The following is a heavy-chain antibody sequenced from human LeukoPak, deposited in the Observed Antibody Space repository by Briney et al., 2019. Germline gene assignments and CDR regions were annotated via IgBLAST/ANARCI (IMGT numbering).Heavy chain of an antibody. J-gene: IGHJ4*02. CDR3: ARYHCGSSNCPGVDF. CDR1: GGSFGTYH. Sequence: SETLSLTCDVSGGSFGTYHWTWIRQSPGKGLEWIGEITHSGSTIYDPFLETRVTISQDTSKTRFSLTLISVTAADTAVYYCARYHCGSSNCPGVDFWGQGTLVTVSS. CDR2: ITHSGST. V-gene: IGHV4-34*01. D-gene: IGHD2-2*01.